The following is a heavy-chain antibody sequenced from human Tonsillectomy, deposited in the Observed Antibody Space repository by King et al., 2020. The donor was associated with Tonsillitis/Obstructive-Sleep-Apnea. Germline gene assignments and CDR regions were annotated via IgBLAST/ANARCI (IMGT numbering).Heavy chain of an antibody. CDR2: IVVSSGNT. J-gene: IGHJ6*03. CDR3: AATAYYYYCYMDV. CDR1: GFTFTRSA. V-gene: IGHV1-58*02. D-gene: IGHD5-18*01. Sequence: QLVQSGPEVKKPGTSVKVSCKASGFTFTRSAMQWVRQARGQRLEWIGWIVVSSGNTNYAQKFQERVTITRDMSTSTAYMELSNLRSEDTAVYYCAATAYYYYCYMDVWGKGTTVTVSS.